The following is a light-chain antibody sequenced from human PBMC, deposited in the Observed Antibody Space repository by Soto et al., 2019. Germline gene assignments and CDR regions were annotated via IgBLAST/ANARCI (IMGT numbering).Light chain of an antibody. CDR3: CSYAGRYSWV. CDR1: SSDVGGYNY. J-gene: IGLJ3*02. CDR2: DVS. V-gene: IGLV2-11*01. Sequence: QSALTQPRSVSGSPGQSVTISCTGTSSDVGGYNYVSWYQQHPGKAPKFMIYDVSERPSGVPDRFSGSKSGDTASLTISGLQVEDEADYYCCSYAGRYSWVFGGGTKLTVL.